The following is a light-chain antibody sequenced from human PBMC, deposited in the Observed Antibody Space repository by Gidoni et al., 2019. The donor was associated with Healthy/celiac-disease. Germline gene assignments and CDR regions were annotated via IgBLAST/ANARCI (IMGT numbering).Light chain of an antibody. CDR3: QKYNSAPPVT. Sequence: DIQMPQSPSSLSASVGDRVTITCRASQGISNYLAWYQQKPGKVPKLLIYAASTLQSGVPSRFSGSGSGTDFTLTISSLQPEDVATYYCQKYNSAPPVTFXGXTKVEIK. V-gene: IGKV1-27*01. J-gene: IGKJ4*01. CDR1: QGISNY. CDR2: AAS.